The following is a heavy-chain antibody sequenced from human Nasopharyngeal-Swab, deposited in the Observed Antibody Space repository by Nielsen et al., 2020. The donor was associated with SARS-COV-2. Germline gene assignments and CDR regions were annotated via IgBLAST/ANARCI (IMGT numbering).Heavy chain of an antibody. D-gene: IGHD2-15*01. CDR1: GDFISSGGYY. V-gene: IGHV4-61*02. CDR2: IYTSGST. Sequence: SCTVSGDFISSGGYYWSWIRQPAGKGLEWIGRIYTSGSTNYNPSLKSRVTISVDTSKNQFTLNLSSVSAADTAAYYCERGAQVIGGSCCHNAFDIWGQGTMVTVSS. J-gene: IGHJ3*02. CDR3: ERGAQVIGGSCCHNAFDI.